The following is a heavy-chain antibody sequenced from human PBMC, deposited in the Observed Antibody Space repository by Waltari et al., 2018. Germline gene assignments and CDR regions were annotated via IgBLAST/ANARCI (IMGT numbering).Heavy chain of an antibody. Sequence: EVQVVESGGGLVQPGGSLRLSCEASGFSFSSYEMNWVRQAPGKGLEWISYIRNSGSSMYYADSVKGRFTISRDNAKNSLYLEMNSLRAEDTAVYYCARPSTEYYYYYYYMDVWGKGTTVTVS. J-gene: IGHJ6*03. CDR1: GFSFSSYE. CDR3: ARPSTEYYYYYYYMDV. CDR2: IRNSGSSM. V-gene: IGHV3-48*03.